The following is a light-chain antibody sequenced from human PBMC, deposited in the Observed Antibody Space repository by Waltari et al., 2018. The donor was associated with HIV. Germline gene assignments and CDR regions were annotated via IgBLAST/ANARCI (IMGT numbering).Light chain of an antibody. CDR2: EVN. J-gene: IGLJ2*01. CDR1: NSDVAAYNL. Sequence: QSVLTQPPSLSGAPGLSVTISCIGTNSDVAAYNLVSWYQQRPGKAPKLIIYEVNKRPSGVSDRFSASKSGNTASLTLSGLQAEDEANYYCCSFTGRKSLIFGGGTKLTVL. CDR3: CSFTGRKSLI. V-gene: IGLV2-23*02.